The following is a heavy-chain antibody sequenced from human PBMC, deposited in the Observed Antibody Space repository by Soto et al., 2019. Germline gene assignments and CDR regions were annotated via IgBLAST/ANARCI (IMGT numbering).Heavy chain of an antibody. Sequence: GQGLEWNGYIYYSGSTNYNPPPKSRITISVDTSKDQCALKLSSVTAADTAVDYCARDRAFFFFQAEDGIRGVRSVSAFLLNRSSDL. CDR3: ARDRAFFFFQAEDGIRGVRSVSAFLLNRSSDL. CDR2: IYYSGST. J-gene: IGHJ2*01. D-gene: IGHD3-3*02. V-gene: IGHV4-59*01.